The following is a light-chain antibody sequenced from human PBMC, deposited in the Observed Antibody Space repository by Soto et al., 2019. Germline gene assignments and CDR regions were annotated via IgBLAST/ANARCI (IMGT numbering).Light chain of an antibody. CDR1: QSISSY. CDR3: QQSYSTPWT. J-gene: IGKJ1*01. V-gene: IGKV1-39*01. CDR2: AAP. Sequence: DIQMTQSPSSLSASVGDRVAITCRASQSISSYLNWFLQKPEKAPKVLIYAAPSLQSEFPSRFSAGGSATDITLTISSLPPEGFATYYCQQSYSTPWTFGQGTQVEIK.